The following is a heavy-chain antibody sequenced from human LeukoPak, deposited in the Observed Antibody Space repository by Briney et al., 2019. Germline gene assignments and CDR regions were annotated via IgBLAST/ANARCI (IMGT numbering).Heavy chain of an antibody. Sequence: PSETLSLTCTVSGGSISSSSYYWGWIRQPPGKGLEWIGSIYYSGSTYYNPSLKSRVTISVDTSKNQFSLKLSSVTAADTAVYYCARGRGRFDPWGQGTLVTVSS. CDR1: GGSISSSSYY. J-gene: IGHJ5*02. CDR2: IYYSGST. V-gene: IGHV4-39*01. D-gene: IGHD3-10*01. CDR3: ARGRGRFDP.